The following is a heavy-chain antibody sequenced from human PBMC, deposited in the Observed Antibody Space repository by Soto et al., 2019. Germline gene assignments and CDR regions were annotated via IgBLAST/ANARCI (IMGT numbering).Heavy chain of an antibody. Sequence: TSETLSLTCAVYGGSFSGYYWSWIRQPPGKGLEWIGEINHSGSTNYNPSLKSRVTISVDTSKNQFSLKLSSVTAADTAVYYCARPNGMDVWGQGTTVTVSS. CDR3: ARPNGMDV. V-gene: IGHV4-34*01. CDR2: INHSGST. J-gene: IGHJ6*02. CDR1: GGSFSGYY.